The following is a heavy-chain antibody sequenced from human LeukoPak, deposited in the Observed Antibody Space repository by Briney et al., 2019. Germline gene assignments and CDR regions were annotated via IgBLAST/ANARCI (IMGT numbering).Heavy chain of an antibody. D-gene: IGHD4-23*01. CDR2: IYYSGST. Sequence: SETLSLTCTVSGGSISSYYWSWIRQPPGKGLEWIGYIYYSGSTNYNPSLRSRVTISVDTSKNQFSLKLRSVTAADTAVYYCASPRVVPSAFDIWGQGTMVTVSS. CDR3: ASPRVVPSAFDI. CDR1: GGSISSYY. J-gene: IGHJ3*02. V-gene: IGHV4-59*01.